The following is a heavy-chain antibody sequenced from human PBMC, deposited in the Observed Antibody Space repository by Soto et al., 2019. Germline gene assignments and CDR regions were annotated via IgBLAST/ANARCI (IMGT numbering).Heavy chain of an antibody. J-gene: IGHJ4*02. CDR3: ARYIVATRMFDY. CDR1: GYTFTSYA. Sequence: AVKVSCKASGYTFTSYAMHWVRQAPGQRLEWMGWINAGNGNTKYSQKFQGRVTITRDTSASTAYMELSSLRSEDTAVYYCARYIVATRMFDYWGQGTLVTVSS. D-gene: IGHD5-12*01. CDR2: INAGNGNT. V-gene: IGHV1-3*01.